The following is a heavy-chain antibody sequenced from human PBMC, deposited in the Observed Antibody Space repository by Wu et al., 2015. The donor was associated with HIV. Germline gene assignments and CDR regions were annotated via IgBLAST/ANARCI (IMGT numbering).Heavy chain of an antibody. Sequence: VQLVQSGVEVKKPGASVKVSCKASGYKFTGYYLHWVRKAPRQGFEWMGWINPDTGDTNYAQKVQGRVSMTRDTSSSTAYMELSRLRSDDTAVYYCARSMVRGVIIPNWFDPWGQGTLVTVSS. CDR2: INPDTGDT. CDR3: ARSMVRGVIIPNWFDP. CDR1: GYKFTGYY. J-gene: IGHJ5*02. D-gene: IGHD3-10*01. V-gene: IGHV1-2*02.